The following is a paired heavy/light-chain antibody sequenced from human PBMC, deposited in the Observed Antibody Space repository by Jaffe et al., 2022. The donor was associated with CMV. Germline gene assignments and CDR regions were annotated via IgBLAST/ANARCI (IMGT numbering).Heavy chain of an antibody. CDR1: GFTFSSYE. V-gene: IGHV3-48*03. CDR2: ISSSGSTI. Sequence: EVQLVESGGGLVQPGGSLRLSCAASGFTFSSYEMNWVRQAPGKGLEWVSYISSSGSTIYYADSVKGRFTISRDNAKNSLYLQMNSLRAEDTAVYYCARGTVRYFDWSPRDAFDIWGQGTMVTVSS. J-gene: IGHJ3*02. D-gene: IGHD3-9*01. CDR3: ARGTVRYFDWSPRDAFDI.
Light chain of an antibody. V-gene: IGLV2-23*02. CDR3: CSYAGSSTPYV. Sequence: QSALTQPASVSGSPGQSITISCTGTSSDVGSYNLVSWYQQHPGKAPKLMIYEVSKRPSGVSNRFSGSKSGNTASLTISGLQAEDEADYYCCSYAGSSTPYVFGTGTKVTVL. CDR1: SSDVGSYNL. CDR2: EVS. J-gene: IGLJ1*01.